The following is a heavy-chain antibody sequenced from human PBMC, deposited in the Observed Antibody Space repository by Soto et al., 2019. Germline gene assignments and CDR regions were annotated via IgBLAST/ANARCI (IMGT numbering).Heavy chain of an antibody. CDR2: INPSNGST. CDR3: ARGLGRSTIWLPLGYFQH. D-gene: IGHD2-2*01. Sequence: ASVKVSCKASGYTFTSYGISWVRQAPGQGLEWMGIINPSNGSTSYAQKFQGRVTITRDTSASTAYMELSSLRSEDTAVYYCARGLGRSTIWLPLGYFQHRGQGTLVTGSS. V-gene: IGHV1-46*01. CDR1: GYTFTSYG. J-gene: IGHJ1*01.